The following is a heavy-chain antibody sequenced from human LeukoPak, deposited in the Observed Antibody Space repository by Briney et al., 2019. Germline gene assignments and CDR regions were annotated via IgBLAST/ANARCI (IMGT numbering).Heavy chain of an antibody. Sequence: SETLSLTCAVYGGSFSGYYWSWIRQPPGKGLEWIGEINHSGSTNYNPSLKSRVTISVDTSKNQFSLKLSSVTAADTAVYYCARGYCSSTSCYKGRGNYYRDVWGKGTTVTVSS. CDR3: ARGYCSSTSCYKGRGNYYRDV. CDR1: GGSFSGYY. V-gene: IGHV4-34*01. CDR2: INHSGST. J-gene: IGHJ6*03. D-gene: IGHD2-2*02.